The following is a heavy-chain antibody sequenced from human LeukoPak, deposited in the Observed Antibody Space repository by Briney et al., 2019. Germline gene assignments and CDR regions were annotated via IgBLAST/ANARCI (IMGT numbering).Heavy chain of an antibody. V-gene: IGHV3-7*03. CDR2: IKQDGSEK. CDR1: GFTFSSYS. CDR3: ARRYFDY. Sequence: GGSLRLSCAASGFTFSSYSMNWVRQAPGKGLEWVANIKQDGSEKYYVDSVKGRFTISRDNAKNSLYLQMNSLRAEDTAVYYCARRYFDYWGQGTLVTVTS. J-gene: IGHJ4*02.